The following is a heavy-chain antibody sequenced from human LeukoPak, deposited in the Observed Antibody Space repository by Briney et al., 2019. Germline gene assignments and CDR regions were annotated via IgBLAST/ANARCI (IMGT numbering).Heavy chain of an antibody. V-gene: IGHV1-2*02. Sequence: ASVKVSCKASGYTFTGYYMHWVRQAPGQGLEWMGWINPNSGGTNYAQKFQGRVTMTRDTSISTAYMELSRLRSDDTAVYYCARGHQLLYGDGSYMDVWGKGTTVTVSS. J-gene: IGHJ6*03. CDR2: INPNSGGT. CDR3: ARGHQLLYGDGSYMDV. CDR1: GYTFTGYY. D-gene: IGHD2-2*02.